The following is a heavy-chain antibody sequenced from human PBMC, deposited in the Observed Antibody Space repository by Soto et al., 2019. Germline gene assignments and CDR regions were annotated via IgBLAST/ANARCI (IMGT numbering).Heavy chain of an antibody. CDR2: IYHSGST. CDR1: GGSISSSNW. CDR3: ARVAGAGTTGWFDP. D-gene: IGHD1-7*01. V-gene: IGHV4-4*02. Sequence: ETLSLTCAVSGGSISSSNWWSWVRQPPGKGLEWIGEIYHSGSTNYNPSLKSRVTISVDKSKNQFSLKLSSVTAADTAVYYCARVAGAGTTGWFDPWGQGTLVTVSS. J-gene: IGHJ5*02.